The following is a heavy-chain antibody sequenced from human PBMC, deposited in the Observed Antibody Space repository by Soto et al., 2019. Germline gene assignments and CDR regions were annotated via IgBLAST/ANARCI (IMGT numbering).Heavy chain of an antibody. D-gene: IGHD2-15*01. CDR1: GGSISSSTYY. J-gene: IGHJ4*02. CDR3: ARHTHDYGDY. V-gene: IGHV4-39*01. CDR2: IYYSGST. Sequence: QLQLQESGPGLVKPSETLSLTCTVSGGSISSSTYYWGWIRQPPGKGLEWIGSIYYSGSTYYNPSLKSRVTISVDTSKNQFSLKLSSVTAADTAVYYCARHTHDYGDYWGQGTLVTVSS.